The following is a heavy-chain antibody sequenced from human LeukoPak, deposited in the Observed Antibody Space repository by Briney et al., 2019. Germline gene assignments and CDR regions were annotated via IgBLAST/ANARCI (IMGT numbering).Heavy chain of an antibody. CDR2: ISGSGGST. J-gene: IGHJ4*02. CDR3: AKGVLGYSYETNFDY. CDR1: GFTFSSYA. V-gene: IGHV3-23*01. D-gene: IGHD5-18*01. Sequence: GGSLRLSCAASGFTFSSYAMSWVRQAPGKGLEWVSAISGSGGSTYYADSVKGRFTISRDNSKNTLYLQMNSLRAEDTAVYYCAKGVLGYSYETNFDYWGRGTLVTVSS.